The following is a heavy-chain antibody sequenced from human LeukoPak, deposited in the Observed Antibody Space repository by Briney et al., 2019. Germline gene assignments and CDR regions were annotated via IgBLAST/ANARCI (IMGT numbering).Heavy chain of an antibody. D-gene: IGHD2-15*01. CDR3: ARHRQDVYYYMDV. Sequence: SETLSPTCSVSGGSITSLSSYWGWIRQSPGKGLEWIGTVYQSGTTYYNPSLETRVTISIDTSKSQFSLRLNSLTAADTAVYYCARHRQDVYYYMDVWGKGTTVTVSS. CDR1: GGSITSLSSY. V-gene: IGHV4-39*01. CDR2: VYQSGTT. J-gene: IGHJ6*03.